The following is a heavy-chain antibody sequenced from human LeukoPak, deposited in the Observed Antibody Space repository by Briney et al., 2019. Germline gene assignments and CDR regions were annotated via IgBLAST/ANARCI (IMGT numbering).Heavy chain of an antibody. CDR3: ATSDFSSWYSWRF. CDR2: IKSKTDGGTT. J-gene: IGHJ4*02. V-gene: IGHV3-15*01. D-gene: IGHD6-13*01. CDR1: GFTFNNAW. Sequence: PGGSLRLSCAASGFTFNNAWMSWVRQAPGKVLEWVGRIKSKTDGGTTDYAAPVKGRFTISRDDSKNMFYLQMNSLKTEDIAVYYCATSDFSSWYSWRFWGQGTLVTVSS.